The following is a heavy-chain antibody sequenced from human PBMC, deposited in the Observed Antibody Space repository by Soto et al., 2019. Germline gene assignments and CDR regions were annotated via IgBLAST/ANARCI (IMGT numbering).Heavy chain of an antibody. CDR2: INQDGSEK. D-gene: IGHD4-17*01. Sequence: PGGSLRLSCAASGFFFPTYWMSWVRQAPGKGLEWVADINQDGSEKYHVDSVKGRFTISRDNPKNSLYLQMNSLRAEDTAIYYRTRGGDYGGRQDAFDIWGQGTMVTVSS. V-gene: IGHV3-7*03. CDR3: TRGGDYGGRQDAFDI. J-gene: IGHJ3*02. CDR1: GFFFPTYW.